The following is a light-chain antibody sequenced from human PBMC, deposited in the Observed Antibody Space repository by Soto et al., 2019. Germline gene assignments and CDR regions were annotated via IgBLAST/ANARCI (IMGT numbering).Light chain of an antibody. Sequence: DIHMTRSPSTLSGSGVVIVTTSVLASQSISIWLSWYQQKPGKAPKILIYKASSLESGVPSRFSGSGSGTEFTLTISSLQPHDFATYYCQHYNGYSEAFGQGTKVDI. CDR2: KAS. CDR1: QSISIW. CDR3: QHYNGYSEA. V-gene: IGKV1-5*03. J-gene: IGKJ1*01.